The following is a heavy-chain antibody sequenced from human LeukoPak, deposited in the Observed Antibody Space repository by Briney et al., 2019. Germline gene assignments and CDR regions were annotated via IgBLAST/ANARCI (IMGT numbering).Heavy chain of an antibody. J-gene: IGHJ5*02. CDR2: ISTYNGNT. CDR3: ARGGYDFWSGYYSWFDP. CDR1: AYAFTNYG. V-gene: IGHV1-18*01. Sequence: ASVKVSCKASAYAFTNYGISWVRQPPAQGIGWVGWISTYNGNTDHAQNFQGRVTMTTDTYTSTAYMVLRSLRSDDTAVYYCARGGYDFWSGYYSWFDPWGQGTLVTVSS. D-gene: IGHD3-3*01.